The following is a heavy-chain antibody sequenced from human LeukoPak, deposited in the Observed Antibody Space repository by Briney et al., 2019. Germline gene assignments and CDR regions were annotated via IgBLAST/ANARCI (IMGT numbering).Heavy chain of an antibody. CDR2: ISSSGSTI. CDR3: ARDAYGDQDY. V-gene: IGHV3-48*03. D-gene: IGHD4-17*01. J-gene: IGHJ4*02. Sequence: GGSLRLSCAASGFTFSSYAMSWVRQAPGKGLEWVSYISSSGSTIYYADSVKGRFTISRNNAKNSLYLQMNSLRAEDTAVYYCARDAYGDQDYWGQGTLVTVSS. CDR1: GFTFSSYA.